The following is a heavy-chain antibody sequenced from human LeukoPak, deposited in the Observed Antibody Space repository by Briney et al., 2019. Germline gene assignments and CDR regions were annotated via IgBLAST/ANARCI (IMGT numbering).Heavy chain of an antibody. CDR3: AREFWGPIAVAGSRSAFDI. V-gene: IGHV3-21*01. CDR2: ISSSSSDI. CDR1: GFTFSSYS. Sequence: GGSLRLSCAASGFTFSSYSMNWVRQAPGKGREWVSSISSSSSDIYYADSVKGRFTISRDNAKNSLYLQMNSLRAEDTAVYYCAREFWGPIAVAGSRSAFDIWGRGTMVTVSS. J-gene: IGHJ3*02. D-gene: IGHD6-19*01.